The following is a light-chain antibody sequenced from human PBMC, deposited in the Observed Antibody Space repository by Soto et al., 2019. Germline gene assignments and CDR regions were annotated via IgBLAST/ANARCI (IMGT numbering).Light chain of an antibody. V-gene: IGLV2-14*01. CDR1: SSDVGGYNY. CDR3: SSYTSSSSR. CDR2: EVS. J-gene: IGLJ1*01. Sequence: QSVLTQPASVSGSPGQSITISCTGTSSDVGGYNYVSWYQQHPGKAPKLMIYEVSNRPSGVSNRFSGSKSGNTAPLTISGLQAEDEADYYCSSYTSSSSRFGTGTKLTVL.